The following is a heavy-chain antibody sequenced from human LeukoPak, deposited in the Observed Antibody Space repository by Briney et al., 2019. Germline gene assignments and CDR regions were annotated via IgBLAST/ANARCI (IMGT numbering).Heavy chain of an antibody. CDR2: IYYSGST. V-gene: IGHV4-59*01. J-gene: IGHJ6*03. D-gene: IGHD1-1*01. CDR3: ARTGTTRYYYMDV. CDR1: GGSISSYY. Sequence: PSETLSLTCTVSGGSISSYYWSWIRQPPGKGLEWIGYIYYSGSTNYNPSLKSRVTISVDTSKNQFSLKLSSVTAADTAVYCCARTGTTRYYYMDVWGKGTTVTVSS.